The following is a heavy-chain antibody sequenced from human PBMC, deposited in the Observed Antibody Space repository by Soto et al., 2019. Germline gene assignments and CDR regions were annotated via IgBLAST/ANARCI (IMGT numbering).Heavy chain of an antibody. CDR1: GYTFTSYD. D-gene: IGHD3-3*01. CDR3: ARERKFDFWRKGLDV. J-gene: IGHJ6*02. Sequence: GASVKVSCKASGYTFTSYDINWVRQARGQGLEWLGWMDPNSGSTGYAQNFQGRVTMTRNISINTAHMELSSLRSEDTAVYYCARERKFDFWRKGLDVWGQGTTVTVSS. CDR2: MDPNSGST. V-gene: IGHV1-8*01.